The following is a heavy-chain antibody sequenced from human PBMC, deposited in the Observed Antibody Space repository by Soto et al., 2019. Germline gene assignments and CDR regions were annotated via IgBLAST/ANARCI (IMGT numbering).Heavy chain of an antibody. Sequence: EVQLVESGGGLVQPGGSLKLSCAASGFIFSGSAVHWVRQASGKGLEWVGRILSKAGNYATAYHESMKGRFTIYRDDSENTAFRQMNSLKTEDTAVYYCIRGGSPYYYDYWGQGTLGAVSS. J-gene: IGHJ4*02. CDR1: GFIFSGSA. V-gene: IGHV3-73*01. CDR3: IRGGSPYYYDY. CDR2: ILSKAGNYAT.